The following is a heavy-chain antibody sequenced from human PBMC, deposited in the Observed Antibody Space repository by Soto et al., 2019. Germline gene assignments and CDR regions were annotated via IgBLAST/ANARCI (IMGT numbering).Heavy chain of an antibody. CDR3: AKGAGYSSSWYDAFDI. D-gene: IGHD6-13*01. V-gene: IGHV3-23*01. CDR2: ISGSGGST. CDR1: GFTFSSYA. J-gene: IGHJ3*02. Sequence: GGSLRLSCAASGFTFSSYAMSWVRQAPGKGLEWVSAISGSGGSTYYADSVKGRFTISRDNSKNTLYLQMNSLRAEDTAVYYCAKGAGYSSSWYDAFDIWGQGTMVTVSS.